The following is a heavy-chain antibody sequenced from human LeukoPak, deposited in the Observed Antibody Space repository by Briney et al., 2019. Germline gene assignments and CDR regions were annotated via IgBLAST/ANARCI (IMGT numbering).Heavy chain of an antibody. CDR3: ARAHLSSASTDYMTV. J-gene: IGHJ6*03. D-gene: IGHD6-6*01. CDR2: ISYDGTNK. CDR1: GFTFNSYG. V-gene: IGHV3-30*03. Sequence: GGSLRLSCAASGFTFNSYGMHWVRQVPGKGLEWVAIISYDGTNKHYADSVKGRFTISRDSSKNTLYLQMNSLRPEDTAVYYCARAHLSSASTDYMTVWGKGTTVTVSS.